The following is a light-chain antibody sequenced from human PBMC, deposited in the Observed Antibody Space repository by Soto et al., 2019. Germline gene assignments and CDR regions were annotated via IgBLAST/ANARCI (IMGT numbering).Light chain of an antibody. CDR3: QQANSFPWT. CDR1: QGISSW. Sequence: DTQMTQSPSSVSASVGDRVTLTCRASQGISSWLAWYQQKPGKAPTLLIYGASRLQSGVPSRFSGSGSGTDFTLTIGSLEPEDSATYYCQQANSFPWTFGQGTKVEIK. V-gene: IGKV1-12*01. CDR2: GAS. J-gene: IGKJ1*01.